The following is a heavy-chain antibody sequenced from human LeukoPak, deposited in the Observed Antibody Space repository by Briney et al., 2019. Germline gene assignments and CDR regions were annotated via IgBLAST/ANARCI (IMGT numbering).Heavy chain of an antibody. V-gene: IGHV3-48*01. D-gene: IGHD2-15*01. CDR3: ARDSPSRYCSGGSCPDY. CDR2: ISSSSTI. J-gene: IGHJ4*02. Sequence: GGSLRLSCAASGFTFSSYSMNWVRQAPGKGLEWVSYISSSSTIYYADSVKGRFTISRDNAKNSLYLQMNSLRAEDTAVYYCARDSPSRYCSGGSCPDYWGQGTLVTVSS. CDR1: GFTFSSYS.